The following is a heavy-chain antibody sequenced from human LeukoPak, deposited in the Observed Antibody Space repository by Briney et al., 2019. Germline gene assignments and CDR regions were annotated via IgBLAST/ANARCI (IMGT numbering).Heavy chain of an antibody. D-gene: IGHD6-19*01. CDR1: GGSISSGGYS. CDR3: AREGEEPYSSGWHNWFDP. CDR2: IYYSGST. J-gene: IGHJ5*02. V-gene: IGHV4-30-4*08. Sequence: PSETLSLTCAVSGGSISSGGYSWSWIRQPPGKGLGWIGYIYYSGSTYYNPSLKSRVTISVDTSKNQFSLKLSSVTAADTAVYYCAREGEEPYSSGWHNWFDPWGQGTLVTVSS.